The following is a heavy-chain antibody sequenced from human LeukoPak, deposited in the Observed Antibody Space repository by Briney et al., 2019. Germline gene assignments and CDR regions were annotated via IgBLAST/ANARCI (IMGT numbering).Heavy chain of an antibody. CDR2: ISESGGAT. CDR1: GFMFSHSA. J-gene: IGHJ4*01. V-gene: IGHV3-23*01. Sequence: GGSLRLSCAASGFMFSHSAMTWVRQTPGKGLEWVSGISESGGATYYAGSAKGRFTISRDNSKNTLYQQMNSLRSDDTAVYYCATVGVGWVAFEYWGQGALVTVSS. D-gene: IGHD3-16*01. CDR3: ATVGVGWVAFEY.